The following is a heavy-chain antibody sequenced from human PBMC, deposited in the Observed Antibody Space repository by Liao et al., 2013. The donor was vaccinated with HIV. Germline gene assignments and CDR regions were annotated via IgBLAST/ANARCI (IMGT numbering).Heavy chain of an antibody. CDR3: ARDWDILWWP. D-gene: IGHD2-21*01. Sequence: QVQLQQWGAGLLKPSETLSLTCAVYGGSISSSSYYWGWIRQPPGKGLEWIGSIYYSGSTYYNPSLKSRVTISVDTSKNQFSLKLSSVTAADTAVYYCARDWDILWWPWGQGTLVTVSS. J-gene: IGHJ4*02. V-gene: IGHV4-39*07. CDR2: IYYSGST. CDR1: GGSISSSSYY.